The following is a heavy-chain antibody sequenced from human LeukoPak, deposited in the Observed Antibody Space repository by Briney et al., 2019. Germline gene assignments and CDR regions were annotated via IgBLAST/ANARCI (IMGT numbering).Heavy chain of an antibody. CDR3: ARDTAPGGDYGIRDYYYYMDV. Sequence: GGSLRLSCAASGFTFSSYSMNWVRQAPGKGLEWVSSISSSSSYIYYADSVKGRFTISRDNAKNSLYLQMNSLRAEDTAVYYCARDTAPGGDYGIRDYYYYMDVWGKGTTVTVSS. CDR2: ISSSSSYI. CDR1: GFTFSSYS. V-gene: IGHV3-21*01. D-gene: IGHD4-17*01. J-gene: IGHJ6*03.